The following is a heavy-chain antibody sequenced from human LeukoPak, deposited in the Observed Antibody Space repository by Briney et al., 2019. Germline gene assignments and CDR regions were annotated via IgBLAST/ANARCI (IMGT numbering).Heavy chain of an antibody. CDR2: IRAKAYGGTT. Sequence: PGRSLRLSCTGSGFTFGDYAMTWVRQAPGKGREWVGSIRAKAYGGTTEYAASVKGRFTISRDDPKSIAYLQMDSLKTEDTAVYYCTRGLRSFYYFEQWGQGTLVTVSP. CDR1: GFTFGDYA. J-gene: IGHJ4*02. CDR3: TRGLRSFYYFEQ. V-gene: IGHV3-49*04. D-gene: IGHD5-12*01.